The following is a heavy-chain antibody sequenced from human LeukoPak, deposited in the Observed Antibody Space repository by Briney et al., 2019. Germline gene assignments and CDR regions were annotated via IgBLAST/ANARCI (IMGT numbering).Heavy chain of an antibody. CDR1: GFTFNTYA. V-gene: IGHV3-64*01. Sequence: GGSLRLSCAASGFTFNTYAMHWVRQAPGKGLEFVSSISSSGGNTYYANSVKGRFTISRDDSKNTLYLQMGSLRPEDMAVYYCARASGRGLYYFDCWGQGTLVTVSS. CDR2: ISSSGGNT. CDR3: ARASGRGLYYFDC. J-gene: IGHJ4*02. D-gene: IGHD2-15*01.